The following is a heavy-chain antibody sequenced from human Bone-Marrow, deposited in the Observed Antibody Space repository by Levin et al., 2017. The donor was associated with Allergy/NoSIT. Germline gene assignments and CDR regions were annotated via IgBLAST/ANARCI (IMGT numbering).Heavy chain of an antibody. J-gene: IGHJ5*02. Sequence: SCAASGFTFSSYSMNWVRQAPGKGLEWVSYISSSSSTIYYADSVKGRFTISRDNAKNSLYLQMNSLRAEDTAVYYCARGSVPAANTGLDPWGQGTLVTVSS. CDR2: ISSSSSTI. CDR3: ARGSVPAANTGLDP. CDR1: GFTFSSYS. V-gene: IGHV3-48*01. D-gene: IGHD2-2*01.